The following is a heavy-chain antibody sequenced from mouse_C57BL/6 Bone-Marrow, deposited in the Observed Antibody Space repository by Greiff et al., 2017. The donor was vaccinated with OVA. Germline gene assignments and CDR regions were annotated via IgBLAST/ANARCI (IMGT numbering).Heavy chain of an antibody. V-gene: IGHV3-6*01. CDR2: ISYDGSN. CDR3: ARDLGYYGTFDY. CDR1: GYSITSGYY. Sequence: VQLQQSGPGLVKPSQSLSLTCSVTGYSITSGYYWNWIRQFPGNKLEWMGYISYDGSNNYNPSLKNRISITRDTSKNQFFLKLNSVTTEDTATYYCARDLGYYGTFDYWGQGTTLTVSS. J-gene: IGHJ2*01. D-gene: IGHD1-1*01.